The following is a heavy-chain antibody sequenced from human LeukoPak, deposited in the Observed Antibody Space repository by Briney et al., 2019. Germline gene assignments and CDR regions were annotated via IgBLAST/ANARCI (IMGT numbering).Heavy chain of an antibody. CDR2: IYSGGST. Sequence: GGSLRLSCVVSGFTVSTNYMSWVRQAPGKGLEWVSVIYSGGSTYYADSVKGRFTISRDNSKNTLYLQMNSLRAEDTAVYYCARGGPAAGRFDYWGQGTLVTVSS. CDR3: ARGGPAAGRFDY. D-gene: IGHD6-13*01. V-gene: IGHV3-66*01. CDR1: GFTVSTNY. J-gene: IGHJ4*02.